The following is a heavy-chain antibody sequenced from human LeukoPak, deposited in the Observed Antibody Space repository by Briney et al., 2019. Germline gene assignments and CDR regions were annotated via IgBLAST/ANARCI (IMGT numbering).Heavy chain of an antibody. CDR1: GGTFSSYI. Sequence: SVKVSCKASGGTFSSYIISWVRQAPGQGLEWMGGIIPFFGTTNYAQRFQGRVTITTDESTSTAYMELSSLRSEDTAVYYCATLRGTSHFDYWGQGTLVTVSS. D-gene: IGHD1-1*01. V-gene: IGHV1-69*05. CDR2: IIPFFGTT. J-gene: IGHJ4*02. CDR3: ATLRGTSHFDY.